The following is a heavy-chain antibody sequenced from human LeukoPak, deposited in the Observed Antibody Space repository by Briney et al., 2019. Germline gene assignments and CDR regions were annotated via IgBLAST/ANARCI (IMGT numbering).Heavy chain of an antibody. CDR3: ARGGFCYGSGEINWFDP. D-gene: IGHD3-10*01. V-gene: IGHV4-4*07. J-gene: IGHJ5*02. CDR2: IYTSWST. CDR1: GGSISSYY. Sequence: PSETLSLTCTVSGGSISSYYWSWIRQPAGKGQEWIGRIYTSWSTNYNPSLKSRVTMSVDTSKNQFSLQLSSVTAADTAVYYCARGGFCYGSGEINWFDPWGQGTLVTVSS.